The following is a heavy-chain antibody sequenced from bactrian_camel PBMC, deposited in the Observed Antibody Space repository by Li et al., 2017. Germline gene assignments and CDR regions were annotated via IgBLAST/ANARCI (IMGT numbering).Heavy chain of an antibody. CDR2: MDGYGKI. D-gene: IGHD2*01. J-gene: IGHJ4*01. V-gene: IGHV3S55*01. CDR3: VADSWRCEWFDDYKN. CDR1: GLRIATYC. Sequence: HVQLVESGGGSVQAGESLRLSCTASGLRIATYCMGWFRQAPGKERQGVATMDGYGKITYADSAKGRFTISKDNAKNTLYLQMDSLKPEDTSVYYCVADSWRCEWFDDYKNWGQGTQVTVS.